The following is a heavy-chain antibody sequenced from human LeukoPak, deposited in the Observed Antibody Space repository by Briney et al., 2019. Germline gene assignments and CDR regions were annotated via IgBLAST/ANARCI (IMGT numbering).Heavy chain of an antibody. J-gene: IGHJ3*02. D-gene: IGHD6-19*01. Sequence: GGSLRLSCVVSTFTFSDPYMDWVRQVAGKGLEWVSGISAGGGSTYYADSVKGRFTISRDNSKNTLYLQMNSLRAEDTAVYYCAKEVKWLVLGDAFDIWGQGTMVTVSS. CDR2: ISAGGGST. CDR1: TFTFSDPY. CDR3: AKEVKWLVLGDAFDI. V-gene: IGHV3-23*01.